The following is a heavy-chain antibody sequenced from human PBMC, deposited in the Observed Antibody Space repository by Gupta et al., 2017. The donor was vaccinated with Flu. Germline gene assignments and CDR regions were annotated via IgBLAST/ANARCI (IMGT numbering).Heavy chain of an antibody. CDR1: GFTFSSYE. V-gene: IGHV3-48*03. D-gene: IGHD4-4*01. J-gene: IGHJ3*02. CDR2: ISSSGSTI. CDR3: ARWARTVQRGAFDI. Sequence: EVQLVESGGGLVQPGGSLRLYCAASGFTFSSYEMNWVRQAPGKGLEWVSYISSSGSTIYYADSVKGRFTISRDNAKNSLYLQMNSLRAEDTAVYYCARWARTVQRGAFDIWGQGTMVTVSS.